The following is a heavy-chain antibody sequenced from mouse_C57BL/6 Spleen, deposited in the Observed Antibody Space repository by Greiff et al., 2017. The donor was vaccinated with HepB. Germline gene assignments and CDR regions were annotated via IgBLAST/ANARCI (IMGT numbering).Heavy chain of an antibody. Sequence: EVNVVESGEGLVKPGGSLKLSCAASGFTFSSYAMSWVRQTPEKRLEWVAYISSGGDYIYYADTVKGRFTISRDNARNTLYLQMSSLKSEDTAMYYCTRDGGYYYGSSYVGFAYWGQGTLVTVSA. V-gene: IGHV5-9-1*02. CDR3: TRDGGYYYGSSYVGFAY. CDR2: ISSGGDYI. J-gene: IGHJ3*01. D-gene: IGHD1-1*01. CDR1: GFTFSSYA.